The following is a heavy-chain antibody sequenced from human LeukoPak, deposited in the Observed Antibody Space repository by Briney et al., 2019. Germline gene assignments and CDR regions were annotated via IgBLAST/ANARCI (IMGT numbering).Heavy chain of an antibody. V-gene: IGHV1-2*02. J-gene: IGHJ3*02. CDR2: INPNSGGT. CDR1: GYTFTSYY. Sequence: ASVKVSCKASGYTFTSYYLYWVRQAPGQGLGWMGWINPNSGGTNYAQKFQGRVTMTRDTSISTAYMDLSRLRSDDTAMYYCARGKTAVDALDIWGQGTMVTVSS. D-gene: IGHD2-2*01. CDR3: ARGKTAVDALDI.